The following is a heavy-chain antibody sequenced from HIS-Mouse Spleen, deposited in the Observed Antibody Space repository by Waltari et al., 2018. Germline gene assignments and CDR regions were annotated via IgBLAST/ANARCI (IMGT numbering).Heavy chain of an antibody. CDR1: GFTFSSYS. CDR2: ISSSSSYI. V-gene: IGHV3-21*01. CDR3: ARDYAPSAYDSSGCGFDY. Sequence: EVQLVESGGGLVKPGGSLRLSCAASGFTFSSYSLNLVRQAPGKGLEWVSSISSSSSYIYYADSVKGRFTISRDNAKNSLYLQMNSLRAEDTAVYYCARDYAPSAYDSSGCGFDYWGQGTLVTVSS. J-gene: IGHJ4*02. D-gene: IGHD3-22*01.